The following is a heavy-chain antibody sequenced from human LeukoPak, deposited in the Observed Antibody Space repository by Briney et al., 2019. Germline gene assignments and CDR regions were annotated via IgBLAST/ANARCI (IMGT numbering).Heavy chain of an antibody. D-gene: IGHD6-13*01. J-gene: IGHJ4*02. CDR2: ISGGGGLT. V-gene: IGHV3-23*01. Sequence: GGSLRLSCVASGFTFSNYAMTWVRQAPGKGLEWVSSISGGGGLTYYTDSVKGRFTISRENSKNTLYLQVNSLRAEDTAKYYCAKDATSSWSAPFDYWGQGTLVTVSS. CDR1: GFTFSNYA. CDR3: AKDATSSWSAPFDY.